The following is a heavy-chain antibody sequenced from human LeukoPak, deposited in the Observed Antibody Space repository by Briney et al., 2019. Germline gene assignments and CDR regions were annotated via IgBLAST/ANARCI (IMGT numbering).Heavy chain of an antibody. D-gene: IGHD4-11*01. V-gene: IGHV3-7*01. CDR2: IKQDGSEK. J-gene: IGHJ5*02. Sequence: GGSLRLSCAASGFTFSSYWMSWVRQAPGKGLEWVANIKQDGSEKYYVDSVKGRFTISRDNAKNSLYLQMNSLRAEDTAVYYCARVGRGYSNHGGLSDPWGQGTLVTVSS. CDR3: ARVGRGYSNHGGLSDP. CDR1: GFTFSSYW.